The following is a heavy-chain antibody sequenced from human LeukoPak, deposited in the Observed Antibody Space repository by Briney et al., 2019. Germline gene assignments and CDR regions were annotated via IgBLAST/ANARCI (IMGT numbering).Heavy chain of an antibody. J-gene: IGHJ4*02. Sequence: PSETLSLTCTVSGGSISSYYWSWIRQPPGKGLEWIGYIHYSGSTNYKSSLKSRVTISVDTSKNQFSLKLSSVTAADTAVYYCARNRGGPSIVATIIGGFDYWGQGTLVTVSS. CDR2: IHYSGST. D-gene: IGHD5-12*01. V-gene: IGHV4-59*08. CDR1: GGSISSYY. CDR3: ARNRGGPSIVATIIGGFDY.